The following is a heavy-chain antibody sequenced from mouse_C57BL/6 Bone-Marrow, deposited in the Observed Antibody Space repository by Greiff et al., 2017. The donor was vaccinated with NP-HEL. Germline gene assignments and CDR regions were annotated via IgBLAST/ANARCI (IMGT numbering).Heavy chain of an antibody. CDR3: ARDYGSSYNWYFDV. V-gene: IGHV1-19*01. Sequence: VQLQQSGPVLVKPGASVKMSCKASGYTFTDYYMNWVKQSHGKSLEWIGVINPYNGGTSYNQKFKGKATLTVDKSSSTAYMELNSLTSEDSAVYYGARDYGSSYNWYFDVWGTGTTVTVSA. CDR2: INPYNGGT. CDR1: GYTFTDYY. D-gene: IGHD1-1*01. J-gene: IGHJ1*03.